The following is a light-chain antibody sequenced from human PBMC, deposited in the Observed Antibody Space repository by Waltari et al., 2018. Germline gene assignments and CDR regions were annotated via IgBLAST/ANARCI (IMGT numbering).Light chain of an antibody. CDR2: GAS. V-gene: IGKV3-15*01. CDR1: QSVGTN. Sequence: ETVITQSPGTLSVSLGERATVSCRASQSVGTNLAWYQQKPGQAPGLLIYGASTRATDIPARFSGSGSGTEFTLTISSLQSEDFAVYYCQQYNNWPRTFGQGTKVEIK. CDR3: QQYNNWPRT. J-gene: IGKJ1*01.